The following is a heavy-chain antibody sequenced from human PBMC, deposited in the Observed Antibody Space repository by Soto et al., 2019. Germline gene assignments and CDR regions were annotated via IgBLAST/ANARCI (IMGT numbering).Heavy chain of an antibody. CDR3: ARAVVGTTYYFDP. V-gene: IGHV4-34*01. CDR2: INHSGYT. D-gene: IGHD2-15*01. CDR1: GGSFRDSY. J-gene: IGHJ4*02. Sequence: SETLSLTCAVSGGSFRDSYWTWIRQPPGKGLEWIGEINHSGYTNYNPSLKGRVTISVDASKSQFSLNLSSVTAADTAVYYCARAVVGTTYYFDPWGQGTQVTVSS.